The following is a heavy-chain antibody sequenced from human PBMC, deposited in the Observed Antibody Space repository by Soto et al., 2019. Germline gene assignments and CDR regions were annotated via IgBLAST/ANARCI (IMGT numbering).Heavy chain of an antibody. D-gene: IGHD4-17*01. CDR1: GFTFSTYA. J-gene: IGHJ3*02. CDR3: AHPRGYGVFDAYDI. V-gene: IGHV3-23*01. Sequence: GGSLRLSCAASGFTFSTYAMSWVPQAPGKGLEWVSALSASGGSIYYADSVKGRFTISRDNSMNALYLQMNSLRIEDTAVYYCAHPRGYGVFDAYDIWGQGTMVTVSS. CDR2: LSASGGSI.